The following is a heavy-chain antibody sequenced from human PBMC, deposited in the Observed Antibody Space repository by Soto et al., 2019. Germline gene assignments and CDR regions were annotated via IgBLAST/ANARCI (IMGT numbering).Heavy chain of an antibody. V-gene: IGHV3-23*01. CDR2: ISASGGST. J-gene: IGHJ4*02. Sequence: GGSLRLACVASGFSITSFSMSWVRQAPGKGLEWASAISASGGSTYADSVKGRFTISRDNSKNTLYLQMNSLRVEDTAVYYCAKVLSSGSYSGALEYWGQGALVTVSS. CDR1: GFSITSFS. D-gene: IGHD1-26*01. CDR3: AKVLSSGSYSGALEY.